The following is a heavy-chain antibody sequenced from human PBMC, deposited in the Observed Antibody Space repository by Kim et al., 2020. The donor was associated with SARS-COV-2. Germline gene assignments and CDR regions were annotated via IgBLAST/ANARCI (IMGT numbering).Heavy chain of an antibody. D-gene: IGHD6-25*01. Sequence: VKDRFTNSRDNAKNPLYLQMNSLRAEDTALYYCAKDPARRQRMKGGFDYWGQGTLVTVSS. J-gene: IGHJ4*02. V-gene: IGHV3-9*01. CDR3: AKDPARRQRMKGGFDY.